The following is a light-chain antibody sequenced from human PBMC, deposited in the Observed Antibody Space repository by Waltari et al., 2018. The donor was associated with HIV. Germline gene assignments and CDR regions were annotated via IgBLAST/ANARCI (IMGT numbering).Light chain of an antibody. Sequence: QSVLTQPASVSGFPGQSLTISCTGTSNDIGDYNFVSWYQQRPGKAPKVIIFEVNERPAGVSNRFSGSKSGNTASLTISGLQTEDEAIYSCSSHSYQLGSDVIFGGGTKVTVL. CDR1: SNDIGDYNF. J-gene: IGLJ2*01. V-gene: IGLV2-23*02. CDR2: EVN. CDR3: SSHSYQLGSDVI.